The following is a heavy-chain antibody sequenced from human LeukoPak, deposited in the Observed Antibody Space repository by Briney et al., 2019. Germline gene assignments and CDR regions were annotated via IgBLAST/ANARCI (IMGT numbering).Heavy chain of an antibody. CDR2: INPNSGGT. CDR3: ARVSWLAKNWFDP. J-gene: IGHJ5*02. V-gene: IGHV1-2*06. D-gene: IGHD1-26*01. Sequence: ASVKASCKASGYTFTGYYMHWVRQAPGQGLEWMGRINPNSGGTNYAQKFQGRVTMTRDTSISTAYMELSRLRSDDTAVYYCARVSWLAKNWFDPWGQGTLVTVSS. CDR1: GYTFTGYY.